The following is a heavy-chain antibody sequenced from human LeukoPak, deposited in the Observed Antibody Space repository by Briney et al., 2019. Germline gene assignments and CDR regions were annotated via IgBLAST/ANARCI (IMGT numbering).Heavy chain of an antibody. CDR1: GFTVSSNE. D-gene: IGHD1-26*01. J-gene: IGHJ4*02. CDR2: ISGGST. V-gene: IGHV3-38-3*01. CDR3: AKDVSVEWEIVDY. Sequence: PGGSLRLSCAASGFTVSSNEMSWVRQAPGKGLEWVSSISGGSTYYADSRKGRFTISRDNSKNTLHLQMNSLRAEDTAVYYCAKDVSVEWEIVDYWGQGTLVTVSS.